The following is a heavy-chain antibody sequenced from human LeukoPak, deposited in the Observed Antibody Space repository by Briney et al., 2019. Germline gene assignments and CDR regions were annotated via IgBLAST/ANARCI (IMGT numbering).Heavy chain of an antibody. CDR3: ARYSGSYSITLDY. CDR1: GGSISSYY. V-gene: IGHV4-59*12. J-gene: IGHJ4*02. D-gene: IGHD1-26*01. CDR2: FYYSGST. Sequence: SVTLSLTCIVSGGSISSYYWSWIPQPPGKGLEWVGYFYYSGSTNYNPSLKSRVTISIDTSKNQFSLKLSSVTAADTAVYYCARYSGSYSITLDYWGQGTLVTVSS.